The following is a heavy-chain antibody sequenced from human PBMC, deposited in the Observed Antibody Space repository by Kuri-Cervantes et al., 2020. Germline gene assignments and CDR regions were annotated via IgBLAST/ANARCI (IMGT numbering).Heavy chain of an antibody. V-gene: IGHV1-69*06. Sequence: SVKVSCKATGYTFSSNGISWVRQAPGQGLEWMGGIIPIFGTANYAQKFQGRVTITADKSTSTAYMELSSLRSEDTAVYYCARGTVTATDYWGQGALVTVSS. D-gene: IGHD4-17*01. J-gene: IGHJ4*02. CDR2: IIPIFGTA. CDR3: ARGTVTATDY. CDR1: GYTFSSNG.